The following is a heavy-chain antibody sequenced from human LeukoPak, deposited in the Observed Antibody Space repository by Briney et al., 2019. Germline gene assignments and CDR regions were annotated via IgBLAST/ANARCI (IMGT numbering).Heavy chain of an antibody. Sequence: PSETLSLTCGVSGGSITTTNWWRWVRQFPGQGLQWIGEVSLEGVRNYNPSLTSRVTMSLDRAKNLLSLNLNSVTAADTAVYYCARRGIPGYCAGGGCSAWFDPWGQGTLVAVSS. V-gene: IGHV4-4*02. CDR2: VSLEGVR. CDR1: GGSITTTNW. J-gene: IGHJ5*02. CDR3: ARRGIPGYCAGGGCSAWFDP. D-gene: IGHD2-8*02.